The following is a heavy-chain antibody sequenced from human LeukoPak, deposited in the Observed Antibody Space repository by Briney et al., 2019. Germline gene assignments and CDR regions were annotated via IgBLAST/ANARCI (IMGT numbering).Heavy chain of an antibody. V-gene: IGHV3-48*02. D-gene: IGHD6-19*01. CDR3: ASQKQWLVL. J-gene: IGHJ4*02. CDR1: GFTFSNYA. Sequence: RSGGSLRLSCAASGFTFSNYAMSWVRQAPGKGLEWVSHISSGSSTIYYADSVEGRFTISRDNAKNSVYLQMNSLRDEDTAVYYCASQKQWLVLWGQGTLVTVSS. CDR2: ISSGSSTI.